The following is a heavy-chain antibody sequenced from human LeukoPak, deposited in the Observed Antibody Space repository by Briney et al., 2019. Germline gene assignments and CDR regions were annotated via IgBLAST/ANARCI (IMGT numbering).Heavy chain of an antibody. Sequence: GGSLRLSCTAAGFTFNNYAMSWVRQAPGKGLEWVSHISDSGGKTYYADSVKGRFTISRDNSKNTLYLQMNSLRAEDTAVYYCAKGTIRTAAAARLHFDYWGQGTLVTVSS. V-gene: IGHV3-23*01. CDR1: GFTFNNYA. J-gene: IGHJ4*02. D-gene: IGHD2-2*01. CDR3: AKGTIRTAAAARLHFDY. CDR2: ISDSGGKT.